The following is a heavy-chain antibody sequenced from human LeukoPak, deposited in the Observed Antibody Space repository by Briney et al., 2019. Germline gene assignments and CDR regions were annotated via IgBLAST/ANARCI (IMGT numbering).Heavy chain of an antibody. CDR3: ASRNDILTGYVFDF. D-gene: IGHD3-9*01. CDR1: GGSVSSSIYY. CDR2: IYYSGST. Sequence: SETLSLTCTVSGGSVSSSIYYWGWIRQPPGKGLEWIGSIYYSGSTSYNPSLKSRVTISVDTAKNQFSLKLTSVTAADTAVYYCASRNDILTGYVFDFWGQGTLVTVSS. V-gene: IGHV4-39*01. J-gene: IGHJ4*02.